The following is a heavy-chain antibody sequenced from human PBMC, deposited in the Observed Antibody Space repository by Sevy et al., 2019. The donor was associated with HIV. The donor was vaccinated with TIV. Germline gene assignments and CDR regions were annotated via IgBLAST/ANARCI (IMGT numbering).Heavy chain of an antibody. V-gene: IGHV4-38-2*02. D-gene: IGHD3-16*02. J-gene: IGHJ6*02. Sequence: SETLSLTCTVSGYSISSGYYWGWIRQPPGKGLEWIGSIYHSGSTYYHSSLKSRVTISVDTSKNQFSLRLSSVTAADTAVYYCARDKITFGGVIANYYYYGMDVWGQGTTVTVSS. CDR3: ARDKITFGGVIANYYYYGMDV. CDR1: GYSISSGYY. CDR2: IYHSGST.